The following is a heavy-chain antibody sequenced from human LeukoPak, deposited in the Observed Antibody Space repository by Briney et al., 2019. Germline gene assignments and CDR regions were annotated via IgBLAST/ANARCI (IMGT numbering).Heavy chain of an antibody. D-gene: IGHD5-12*01. CDR3: ARHRGFQGSNWFDP. J-gene: IGHJ5*02. CDR1: GGSFSSYF. CDR2: IYYSGST. Sequence: SETLSLTCTVSGGSFSSYFWSWIRQPPGKGLEWIGYIYYSGSTNYNPSLKSRVTMSVDTSKNQFSLNLISVTAADTAVYHCARHRGFQGSNWFDPWGQGTLVTVSS. V-gene: IGHV4-59*01.